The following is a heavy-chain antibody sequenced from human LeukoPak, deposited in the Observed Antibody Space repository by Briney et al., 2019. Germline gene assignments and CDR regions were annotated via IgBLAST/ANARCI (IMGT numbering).Heavy chain of an antibody. Sequence: PGGSLRLSCAASGFTFSSYWMSWVRQAPGKGLEWVANIKQDGSEKYYVDSVKGRFTISRDNAKNSLYLQTNSLRAEDTAVYYCASDEYSSSFDYWGQGTLVTVSS. V-gene: IGHV3-7*01. CDR1: GFTFSSYW. CDR3: ASDEYSSSFDY. J-gene: IGHJ4*02. D-gene: IGHD6-6*01. CDR2: IKQDGSEK.